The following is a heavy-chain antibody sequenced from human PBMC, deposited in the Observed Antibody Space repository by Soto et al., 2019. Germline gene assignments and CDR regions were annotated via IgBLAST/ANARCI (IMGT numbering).Heavy chain of an antibody. CDR2: IGYDGSNE. CDR1: GFTFISHG. Sequence: QVQLVESGGGVVQPGRSLRLSCAASGFTFISHGIHWVRQAPGKGLEWMAVIGYDGSNEYYADSVKGRFNITRDNSKNPLYIQRSSLRAEETAVYYCARYRGSRWIGPMDYWGQGTRVTVSS. V-gene: IGHV3-33*01. J-gene: IGHJ4*02. CDR3: ARYRGSRWIGPMDY. D-gene: IGHD6-13*01.